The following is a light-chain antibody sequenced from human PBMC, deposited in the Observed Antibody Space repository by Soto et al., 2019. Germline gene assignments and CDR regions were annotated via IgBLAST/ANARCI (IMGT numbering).Light chain of an antibody. CDR1: ISNIGTNT. CDR3: ATWDDRLNGWV. CDR2: ITN. J-gene: IGLJ3*02. V-gene: IGLV1-44*01. Sequence: QSVLTQAPSVSGTPGQRVTISCSGNISNIGTNTVNWYQQLPGTAPKLLIYITNLRPSGVPDRFSGSKSGSSAPLAISGLQSDDDANYFCATWDDRLNGWVFGGGTKVTVL.